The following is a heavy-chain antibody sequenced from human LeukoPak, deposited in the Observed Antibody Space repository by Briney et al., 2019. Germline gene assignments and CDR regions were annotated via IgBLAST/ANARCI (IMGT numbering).Heavy chain of an antibody. Sequence: ASVKVSCKASGGTFSSYAISWVRQAPGHGLEWMGIINPSGDNTFYAQKFQGRVTMTRDTSTSTVYMELSSLRSEDTAVYYCASHQRGIAAADLDIWGQGTMVTVSS. CDR1: GGTFSSYA. CDR2: INPSGDNT. V-gene: IGHV1-46*01. CDR3: ASHQRGIAAADLDI. J-gene: IGHJ3*02. D-gene: IGHD6-13*01.